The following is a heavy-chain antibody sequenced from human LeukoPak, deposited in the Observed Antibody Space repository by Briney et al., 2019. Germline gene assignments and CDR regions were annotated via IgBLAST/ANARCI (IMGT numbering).Heavy chain of an antibody. V-gene: IGHV3-23*01. CDR3: AKAAGSSATEPPKYYFDY. Sequence: PGGSLRLSCAASGFTFSRYAMSWVRQAPGKGLEWVSAISGSGGSTYYADSVKGRFTISRDNSKNTLYLQMNSLRAEDTAVYYCAKAAGSSATEPPKYYFDYWGQGTLVTVSS. CDR2: ISGSGGST. J-gene: IGHJ4*02. D-gene: IGHD1-14*01. CDR1: GFTFSRYA.